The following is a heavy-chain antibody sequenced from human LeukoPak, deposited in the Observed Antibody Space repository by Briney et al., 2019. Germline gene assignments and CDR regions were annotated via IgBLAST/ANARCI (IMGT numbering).Heavy chain of an antibody. J-gene: IGHJ6*02. CDR2: ISAYNGNT. CDR3: AREGYFGSGIDYYYGMDV. V-gene: IGHV1-18*04. D-gene: IGHD3-10*01. Sequence: ASVKVSCKASGYTFTGYYMHWVRQAPGQGLEWIGWISAYNGNTNYAQRLQGRVTMTTDTSTSTAYMELRSLRSDDTAVYYCAREGYFGSGIDYYYGMDVWGQGTKVTVSS. CDR1: GYTFTGYY.